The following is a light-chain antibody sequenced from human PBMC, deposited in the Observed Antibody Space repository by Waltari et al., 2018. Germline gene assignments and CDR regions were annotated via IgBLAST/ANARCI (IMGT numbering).Light chain of an antibody. Sequence: QSALTQPASVSGSPGQSIAISFTGTNTDVGAHNFVSWYQQHPGRAPKLLIYDVSNRPSGISERFSGSKFGNTASLTISGLQAEDEADYYCSSYTRSRTYVFGSGTKVTVL. CDR2: DVS. CDR1: NTDVGAHNF. J-gene: IGLJ1*01. V-gene: IGLV2-14*01. CDR3: SSYTRSRTYV.